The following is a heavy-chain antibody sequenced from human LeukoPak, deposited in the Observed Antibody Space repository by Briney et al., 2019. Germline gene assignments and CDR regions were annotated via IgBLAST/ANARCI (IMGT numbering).Heavy chain of an antibody. CDR3: TSGIRGPTDY. Sequence: GGSLRLSCAASGFTFINAWMSWVRQAPGKGLEWVGRIKSKTDGGTTDYAAPVKGRFTISRDDSENTLYLQMNGLKTEDTAVYYCTSGIRGPTDYWGQGTLVTVSS. D-gene: IGHD2-21*01. CDR1: GFTFINAW. V-gene: IGHV3-15*01. CDR2: IKSKTDGGTT. J-gene: IGHJ4*02.